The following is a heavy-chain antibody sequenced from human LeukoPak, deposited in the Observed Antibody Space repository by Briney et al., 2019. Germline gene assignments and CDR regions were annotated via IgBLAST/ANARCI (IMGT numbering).Heavy chain of an antibody. CDR2: INHSGST. D-gene: IGHD3-3*01. J-gene: IGHJ6*02. Sequence: KTSETLSLTCAVYGGSFSGYYWSWIRQPPGKGLEWIGEINHSGSTNYNPSLKSRVTISVDTSKNQFSLKLSFVTAADTAVHYCARGLRFLVVWGQGTTVTVSS. V-gene: IGHV4-34*01. CDR1: GGSFSGYY. CDR3: ARGLRFLVV.